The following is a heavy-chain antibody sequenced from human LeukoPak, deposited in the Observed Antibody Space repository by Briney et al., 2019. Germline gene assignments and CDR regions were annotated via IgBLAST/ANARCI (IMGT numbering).Heavy chain of an antibody. CDR1: GFTFSSYW. Sequence: GGSLRLSCAASGFTFSSYWMHWVRQTPGKGLVWVSRINIDGSSTSYADSVKGRFTISRDNAKNTIYLQMNSLRAEDTALYYCARGSPDYRALSYWGHGTLVTVSS. CDR3: ARGSPDYRALSY. V-gene: IGHV3-74*01. CDR2: INIDGSST. J-gene: IGHJ4*01. D-gene: IGHD3-16*01.